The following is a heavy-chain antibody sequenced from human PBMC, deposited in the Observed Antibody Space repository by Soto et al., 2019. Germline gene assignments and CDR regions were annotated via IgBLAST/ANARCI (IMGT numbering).Heavy chain of an antibody. Sequence: QVQLQESGPGLVKPSETLSLTCTVSGGSISSYYWSWIRQPPGKGLEWIGYIYYSGSTNYNPSLKTRVAISVDTSKTQFARMLSSVTAADTAVYYCARPHGGSSGWDNWFDPWGQGTLVTVSS. CDR2: IYYSGST. CDR1: GGSISSYY. J-gene: IGHJ5*02. D-gene: IGHD6-25*01. V-gene: IGHV4-59*01. CDR3: ARPHGGSSGWDNWFDP.